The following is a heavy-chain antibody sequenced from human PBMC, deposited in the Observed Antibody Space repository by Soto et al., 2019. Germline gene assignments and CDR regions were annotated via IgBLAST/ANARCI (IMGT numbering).Heavy chain of an antibody. CDR1: GYTFTSYG. Sequence: ASVKVSCKASGYTFTSYGISRVRQAPGQGLEWMGWISAYNGNTNYAQKLQGRVTMTTDTSTSTAYMELRSLRSDDTAVYYCAREGHCSSTSCYSEYYYYYYGMDVWGQGTTVTVSS. V-gene: IGHV1-18*04. D-gene: IGHD2-2*02. CDR2: ISAYNGNT. CDR3: AREGHCSSTSCYSEYYYYYYGMDV. J-gene: IGHJ6*02.